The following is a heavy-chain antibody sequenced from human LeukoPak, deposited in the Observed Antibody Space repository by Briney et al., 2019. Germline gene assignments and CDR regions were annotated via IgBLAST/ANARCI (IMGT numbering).Heavy chain of an antibody. V-gene: IGHV3-64D*09. D-gene: IGHD6-13*01. J-gene: IGHJ4*02. CDR1: GFTFSYYA. CDR3: VKERSTRVAAGKFDY. Sequence: GGSLRLSCSASGFTFSYYAMHWVRQAPGKRLEYVSAISSNGGSTYYADSLKGRFTISRDNSKSTLYLQMSSLRGEDTAVYYCVKERSTRVAAGKFDYWGQGTLVTVSS. CDR2: ISSNGGST.